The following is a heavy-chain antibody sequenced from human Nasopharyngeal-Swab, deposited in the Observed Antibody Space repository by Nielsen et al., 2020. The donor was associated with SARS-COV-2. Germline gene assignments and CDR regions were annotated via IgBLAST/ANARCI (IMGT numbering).Heavy chain of an antibody. CDR3: ARGIAAAKHYYYYMDV. D-gene: IGHD6-13*01. CDR2: ISAYNGNT. Sequence: WVRQAPGQGLEWMGWISAYNGNTNYAQKLQGRVTMTTDTSTSTAYMELRSLRSDDTAVYYRARGIAAAKHYYYYMDVWGKRTTVTVSS. J-gene: IGHJ6*03. V-gene: IGHV1-18*01.